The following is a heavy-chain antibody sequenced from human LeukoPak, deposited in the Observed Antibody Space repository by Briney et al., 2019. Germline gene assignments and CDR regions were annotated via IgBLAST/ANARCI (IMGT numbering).Heavy chain of an antibody. D-gene: IGHD3/OR15-3a*01. CDR3: ARQTGSGLFILP. V-gene: IGHV4-39*01. J-gene: IGHJ4*02. CDR1: GVSISSSNSY. Sequence: SSETLSLTCTVSGVSISSSNSYWGWIRKPPGKGLEWIGSIYYSGNTYYNASLKSQVSISIDTSKNQFSLRLTSVTAADTAVYYCARQTGSGLFILPGGQGTLVTVSS. CDR2: IYYSGNT.